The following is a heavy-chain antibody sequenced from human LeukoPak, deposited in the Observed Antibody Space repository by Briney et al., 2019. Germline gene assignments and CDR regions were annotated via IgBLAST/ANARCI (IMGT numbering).Heavy chain of an antibody. CDR2: ISSSSSYI. CDR1: GFTFSSYS. D-gene: IGHD1-26*01. Sequence: PGGSLRLSCAASGFTFSSYSMNWVRQAPGKGLGWVSSISSSSSYIYYADSVKGRFTISRDNAKNSLYLQMNSLRAEDTAVYYCARDESGSYGVAFDIWGQGTMVTVSS. CDR3: ARDESGSYGVAFDI. V-gene: IGHV3-21*01. J-gene: IGHJ3*02.